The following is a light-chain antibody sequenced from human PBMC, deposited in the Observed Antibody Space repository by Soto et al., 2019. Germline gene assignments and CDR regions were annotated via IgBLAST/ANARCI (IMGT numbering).Light chain of an antibody. CDR3: CSYAGCSTFLYV. J-gene: IGLJ1*01. Sequence: QSALTQPASVSGSPGQSITISCTGTSSDVGSYNLVSWYQQHPGKAPKLMIYEVSKRPSGVSNRFSGSKSGNTASLTISGLQAEDEADYYCCSYAGCSTFLYVFGTGTKLTVL. CDR2: EVS. V-gene: IGLV2-23*02. CDR1: SSDVGSYNL.